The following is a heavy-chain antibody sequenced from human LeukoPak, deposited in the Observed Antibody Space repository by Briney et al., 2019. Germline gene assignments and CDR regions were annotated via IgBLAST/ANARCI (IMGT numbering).Heavy chain of an antibody. J-gene: IGHJ4*02. V-gene: IGHV3-21*01. D-gene: IGHD3-10*01. CDR3: ATDKLGGSGSYDY. CDR1: GFTFSSYS. CDR2: ISSSSSYI. Sequence: GGSLRLSCAASGFTFSSYSMNWVRQAPGKGLEWVSSISSSSSYIYYADSVKGRFIISRDNAKNSLSLRMNSLRAEDTAVYYCATDKLGGSGSYDYWGQGTLVTVSS.